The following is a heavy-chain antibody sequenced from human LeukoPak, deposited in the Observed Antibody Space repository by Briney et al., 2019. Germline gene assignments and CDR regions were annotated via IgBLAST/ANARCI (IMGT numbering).Heavy chain of an antibody. CDR1: GGSISSYY. CDR2: IYYSGST. J-gene: IGHJ6*03. CDR3: ARVNSSSWYGYYMDV. D-gene: IGHD6-13*01. V-gene: IGHV4-59*01. Sequence: SETLSLTCTVSGGSISSYYWSWIRQPPGKGLEWIGYIYYSGSTNYNPSLKSRVTISVDTSKNQFSLKLSSVTAADTAVCYCARVNSSSWYGYYMDVWGKGTTVTVSS.